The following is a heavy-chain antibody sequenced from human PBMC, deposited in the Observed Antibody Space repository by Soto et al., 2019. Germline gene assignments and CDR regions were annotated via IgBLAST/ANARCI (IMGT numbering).Heavy chain of an antibody. V-gene: IGHV1-24*01. CDR3: ATSRRYCTNGVCYMVGYFDY. J-gene: IGHJ4*02. Sequence: ASVKVSCKVSGYTLTELCMHWVRQAPGKGLEWMGGFDPEDGETIYAQKFQGRVTMTEDTSTDTAYMELSSLRSEDTAVYYCATSRRYCTNGVCYMVGYFDYWGQGTLVTVSS. CDR1: GYTLTELC. CDR2: FDPEDGET. D-gene: IGHD2-8*01.